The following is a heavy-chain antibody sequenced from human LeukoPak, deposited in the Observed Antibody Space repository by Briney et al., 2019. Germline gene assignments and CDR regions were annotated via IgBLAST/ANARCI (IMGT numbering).Heavy chain of an antibody. J-gene: IGHJ4*02. CDR1: GFTFSRYW. CDR3: TTGYSSGWYNEGNY. V-gene: IGHV3-7*01. D-gene: IGHD6-19*01. Sequence: GGSLRLSCVASGFTFSRYWMSWARQAPGKGLEWVAKIKQDGSGEYYLDSAKGRFTISRDNAKNSLYLQMNSLRADDTAVYFCTTGYSSGWYNEGNYWGQGTLVTVSS. CDR2: IKQDGSGE.